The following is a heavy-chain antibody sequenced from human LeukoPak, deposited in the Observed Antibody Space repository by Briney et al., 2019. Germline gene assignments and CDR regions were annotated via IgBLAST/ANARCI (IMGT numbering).Heavy chain of an antibody. J-gene: IGHJ4*02. Sequence: SETLFLTCTVTGGSISSYYWSWIRQPPGKGLEWIGYIYYSGSTNYNPSLKSRVTISVDTSKNQFSLKLSSVTAADTAVYYCARDHGGYWGQGTLVTVSS. CDR2: IYYSGST. CDR3: ARDHGGY. CDR1: GGSISSYY. V-gene: IGHV4-59*01.